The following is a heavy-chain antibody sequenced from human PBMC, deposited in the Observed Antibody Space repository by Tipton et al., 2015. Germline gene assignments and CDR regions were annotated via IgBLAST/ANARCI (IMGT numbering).Heavy chain of an antibody. J-gene: IGHJ6*02. V-gene: IGHV3-21*01. D-gene: IGHD6-13*01. CDR3: ARDGSRGSSSGGMDV. Sequence: VQLVQSGGGLVKPGGSLRLSCAASGFTFSSYNMNWVRQAPGKGLEWVSSISSSSSYIYYADSVKGRFTISRDNAKNSLYLQMSSLRAEDTAVFYCARDGSRGSSSGGMDVWGQGTTVTVSS. CDR1: GFTFSSYN. CDR2: ISSSSSYI.